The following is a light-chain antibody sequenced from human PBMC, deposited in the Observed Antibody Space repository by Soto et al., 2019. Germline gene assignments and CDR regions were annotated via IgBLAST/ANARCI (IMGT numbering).Light chain of an antibody. CDR1: SSDVGGYNS. CDR3: SSFTSSMTNV. J-gene: IGLJ1*01. V-gene: IGLV2-14*01. CDR2: DVT. Sequence: QAVVTQPASVSGSPGQSITISCTGTSSDVGGYNSVSWYQQHPGKAPKLILYDVTDRPSGVSYRFSGSKFGNTASLTISGLQAADEADYFCSSFTSSMTNVFGSGTKLTVL.